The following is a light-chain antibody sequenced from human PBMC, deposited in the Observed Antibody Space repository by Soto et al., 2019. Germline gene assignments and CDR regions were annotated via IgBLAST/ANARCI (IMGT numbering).Light chain of an antibody. V-gene: IGKV1-5*03. CDR2: KAS. Sequence: DIQMTQSPSTLSGSVGDRVTITCRASQSIDIWLAWYQQKPGKAPKXLIYKASSLESGVPSRFSGTGSGTAVTLNLRSLKADDGSTYEGQQYKGFSRTFGQGTKVDIK. CDR3: QQYKGFSRT. CDR1: QSIDIW. J-gene: IGKJ1*01.